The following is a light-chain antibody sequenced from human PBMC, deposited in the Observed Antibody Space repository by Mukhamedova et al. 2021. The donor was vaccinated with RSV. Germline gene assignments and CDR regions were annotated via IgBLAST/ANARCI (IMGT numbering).Light chain of an antibody. CDR1: NT. CDR2: RND. J-gene: IGLJ1*01. V-gene: IGLV1-44*01. CDR3: ATWDDNLSVYV. Sequence: NTVNWYQQVPGTAPKLLIYRNDQRPPGVPDRFSGFKSGTSASLAISGLQSEDEGDYYCATWDDNLSVYVFGPGTKVTV.